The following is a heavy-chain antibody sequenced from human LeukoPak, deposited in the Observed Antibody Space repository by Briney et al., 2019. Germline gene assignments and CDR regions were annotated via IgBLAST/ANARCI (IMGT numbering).Heavy chain of an antibody. V-gene: IGHV4-59*01. D-gene: IGHD1-1*01. Sequence: SETLSPTCTVSGGSISSYYWSWIRQPPGKGLEWIAYIYYSGSTNYNPSLKSRVTISVDTSKNQFSLKLSSVTAADTAVYYCARGPAGYPLSYYYYMDVWGKGTTVTVSS. J-gene: IGHJ6*03. CDR3: ARGPAGYPLSYYYYMDV. CDR1: GGSISSYY. CDR2: IYYSGST.